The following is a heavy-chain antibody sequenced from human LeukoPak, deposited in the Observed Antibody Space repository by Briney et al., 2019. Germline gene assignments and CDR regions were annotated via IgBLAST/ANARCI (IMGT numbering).Heavy chain of an antibody. Sequence: SQTLSLTCTVSGGSISSGGYYWSWIRQHPGKGLEWIGYIYYSGSTYYNPSLKSRDTISVDTSKNQFSLKLSSVTAADTAVYYCARYSDYDSSGLDYWGQGTLVTVSS. V-gene: IGHV4-31*03. D-gene: IGHD3-22*01. CDR1: GGSISSGGYY. CDR2: IYYSGST. CDR3: ARYSDYDSSGLDY. J-gene: IGHJ4*02.